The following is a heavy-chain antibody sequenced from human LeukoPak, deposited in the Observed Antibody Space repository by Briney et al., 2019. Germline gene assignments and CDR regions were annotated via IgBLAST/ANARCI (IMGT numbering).Heavy chain of an antibody. J-gene: IGHJ3*02. V-gene: IGHV3-15*07. CDR2: IKSKSDGGTT. CDR1: GFTFLHAW. CDR3: ATERYSGSYFQRAFDI. Sequence: GGSLRLSCAASGFTFLHAWMHWVRQAPGKGLEWVGRIKSKSDGGTTDYGAPVKGRFTLSRDDPKTTLYLQMNSLKTEDTAVYYCATERYSGSYFQRAFDIWGQGTMVTVSS. D-gene: IGHD1-26*01.